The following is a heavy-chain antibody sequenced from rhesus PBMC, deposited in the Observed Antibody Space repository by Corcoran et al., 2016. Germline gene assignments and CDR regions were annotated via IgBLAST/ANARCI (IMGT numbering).Heavy chain of an antibody. CDR1: GGSISSNY. Sequence: QLQLQESGPGLVKPSETLSVTCAVSGGSISSNYWRWIRQPPGTGLEWIGRIYGSGSSTNYNPSLKSRVTLSVDTSKNQLSLKLSSVTAADTAVYYCARIHYGNYGGDFDYWGQGVLVTVSS. V-gene: IGHV4-169*01. CDR3: ARIHYGNYGGDFDY. J-gene: IGHJ4*01. CDR2: IYGSGSST. D-gene: IGHD4-35*01.